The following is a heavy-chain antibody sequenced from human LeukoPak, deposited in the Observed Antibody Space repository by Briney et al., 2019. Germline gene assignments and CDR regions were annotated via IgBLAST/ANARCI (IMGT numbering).Heavy chain of an antibody. Sequence: SETLSLTCTVSGGSISTYYWSWIRQPPGKGLEWIGYIYYSGTTNYNPSLRSRVTLSVDTSKNQFSLKLSSVTAADTAVYYCARWSSTWSIFDYWGQGTLVAVSS. CDR3: ARWSSTWSIFDY. CDR1: GGSISTYY. V-gene: IGHV4-59*01. CDR2: IYYSGTT. J-gene: IGHJ4*02. D-gene: IGHD6-13*01.